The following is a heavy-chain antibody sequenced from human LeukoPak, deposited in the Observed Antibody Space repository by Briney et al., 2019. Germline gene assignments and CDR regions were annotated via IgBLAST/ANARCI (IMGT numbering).Heavy chain of an antibody. D-gene: IGHD4-17*01. V-gene: IGHV1-18*04. CDR3: ARDPADHGDLREDAHYYALDV. CDR1: GYTFTTYG. CDR2: INTYNGNT. J-gene: IGHJ6*02. Sequence: GASVKVSCKASGYTFTTYGISWVRQAPGQGFEWMGWINTYNGNTNYAHKFRGRVTMTTDTSTRTVYMEVRSLRSDDTAVYYCARDPADHGDLREDAHYYALDVWGQGNPGHRLL.